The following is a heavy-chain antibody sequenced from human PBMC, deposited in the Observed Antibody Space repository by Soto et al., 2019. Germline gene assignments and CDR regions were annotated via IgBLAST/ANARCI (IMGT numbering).Heavy chain of an antibody. J-gene: IGHJ4*02. CDR1: GFTFSGYV. Sequence: QVQLVESGGGVVQPGRSLRLSCAASGFTFSGYVMHWVRQAPGKGLEWVALISYDGSNKFYADSVKGRFTISRDNSKNTLYLQMHSLRAEDTAVYFCAKGRGIRLWSDEYYFDSWGQGTLVTVSS. CDR2: ISYDGSNK. D-gene: IGHD5-18*01. CDR3: AKGRGIRLWSDEYYFDS. V-gene: IGHV3-30*18.